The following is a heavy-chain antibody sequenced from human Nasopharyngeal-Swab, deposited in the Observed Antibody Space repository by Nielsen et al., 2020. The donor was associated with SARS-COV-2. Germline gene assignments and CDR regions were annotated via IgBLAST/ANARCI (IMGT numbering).Heavy chain of an antibody. Sequence: SETLSLTCAVYGGSFSGYYWSWIRQPPGKGLEWIGEINHSGSTNYNPSLKSQVTISIDTSKNQFSLKLSSVTAADTAVYYCARGKLDHSGWYGGYYYYGMDVWGQGTTVTVSS. CDR3: ARGKLDHSGWYGGYYYYGMDV. J-gene: IGHJ6*02. CDR1: GGSFSGYY. CDR2: INHSGST. D-gene: IGHD6-19*01. V-gene: IGHV4-34*01.